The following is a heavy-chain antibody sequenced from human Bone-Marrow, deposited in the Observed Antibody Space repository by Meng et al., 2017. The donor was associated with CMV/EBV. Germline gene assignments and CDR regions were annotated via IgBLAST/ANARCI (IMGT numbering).Heavy chain of an antibody. CDR2: ISSSSSTI. CDR3: ARVRSSAGESLDY. V-gene: IGHV3-48*04. J-gene: IGHJ4*02. Sequence: GESLKISCAASGFTFSSYSMNWVRQAPGKGLEWVSYISSSSSTIYYADSVKGRFTISRDNAKNSLFLLMNSLRAEDTAVYYCARVRSSAGESLDYWGQGTLVTVSS. CDR1: GFTFSSYS. D-gene: IGHD3-10*01.